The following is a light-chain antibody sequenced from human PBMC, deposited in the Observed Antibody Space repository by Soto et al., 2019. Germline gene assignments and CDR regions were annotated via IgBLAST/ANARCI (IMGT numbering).Light chain of an antibody. J-gene: IGLJ3*02. Sequence: QSALTQPASVSGSPGQSITISCTGTSSDVGGYNYVSWYQQHPGKAPKLMIYDVSNRPSGVSNRFSGYKSRNTASLTISGLQAEDEADYYCSSYTSSSTHWVFGGGTKPTVL. V-gene: IGLV2-14*01. CDR2: DVS. CDR3: SSYTSSSTHWV. CDR1: SSDVGGYNY.